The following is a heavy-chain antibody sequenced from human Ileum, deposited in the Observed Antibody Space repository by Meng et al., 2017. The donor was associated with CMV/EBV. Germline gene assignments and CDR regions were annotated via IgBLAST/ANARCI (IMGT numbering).Heavy chain of an antibody. Sequence: GGSLRLSCAVSGLTFSIYGLIWVRQAPGKGLEWVSGISGSGDNRYYADSVKGRFTISRDNSKNTLHLQMHSLRAEDTAVYYCEKHVPIVTALQGYFDYWGHGTLVTVSS. CDR2: ISGSGDNR. V-gene: IGHV3-23*01. J-gene: IGHJ4*01. D-gene: IGHD2-21*02. CDR3: EKHVPIVTALQGYFDY. CDR1: GLTFSIYG.